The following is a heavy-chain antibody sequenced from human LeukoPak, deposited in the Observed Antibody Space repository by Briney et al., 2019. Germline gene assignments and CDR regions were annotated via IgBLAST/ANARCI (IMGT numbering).Heavy chain of an antibody. V-gene: IGHV3-7*01. Sequence: GGSLRLSCAASGFTFSSYWMSWVRQAPGKGLEWVANIKQDGSEKYYVDSVKGRFTISKDNAKNSLYLQMNSLRAEDTAVYYCARAWGDLYYYDSSGYPTPFGYWGQGTLVTVSS. J-gene: IGHJ4*02. D-gene: IGHD3-22*01. CDR1: GFTFSSYW. CDR3: ARAWGDLYYYDSSGYPTPFGY. CDR2: IKQDGSEK.